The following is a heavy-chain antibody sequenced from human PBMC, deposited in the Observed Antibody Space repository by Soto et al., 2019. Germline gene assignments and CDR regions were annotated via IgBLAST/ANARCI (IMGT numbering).Heavy chain of an antibody. J-gene: IGHJ5*02. CDR1: GFTVSSNY. CDR2: IYSGGST. CDR3: AREVSQGGFDP. V-gene: IGHV3-53*04. Sequence: EVQLVESGGGLVQPGGSLRLSCAASGFTVSSNYMSWVRQAPGKGLEWDSVIYSGGSTYHADSVKGRFTISRHNSKNSPYLQMNGRRAEDTAVYYCAREVSQGGFDPGGQGTLVTVSS.